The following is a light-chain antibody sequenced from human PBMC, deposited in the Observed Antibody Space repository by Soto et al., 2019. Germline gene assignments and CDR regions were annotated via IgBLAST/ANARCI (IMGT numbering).Light chain of an antibody. CDR1: QSVSSN. CDR3: QQYGSSGT. V-gene: IGKV3-20*01. J-gene: IGKJ1*01. CDR2: GAS. Sequence: IVMTQSAATLSMSPLGMPTSSRRASQSVSSNLAWYQQKPGQAPRLLIYGASTRATGIPDRFSGSGSGTDFTLTSSRLEPEDFAVYYCQQYGSSGTFGQGTKVDI.